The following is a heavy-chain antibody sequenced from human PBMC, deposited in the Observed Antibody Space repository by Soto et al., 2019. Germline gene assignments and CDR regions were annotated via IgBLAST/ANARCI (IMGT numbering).Heavy chain of an antibody. Sequence: PSETLSLTCTVSGRSISSSSYYWGWIRQPPGKGLEWIGSIYYSGSTYYNPSLKSRVTISVDTSKNQFSLKLSSATAADTAVYYCARALLLWFGENPYYYYMDVWGKGTTVTVSS. D-gene: IGHD3-10*01. CDR3: ARALLLWFGENPYYYYMDV. CDR1: GRSISSSSYY. CDR2: IYYSGST. V-gene: IGHV4-39*07. J-gene: IGHJ6*03.